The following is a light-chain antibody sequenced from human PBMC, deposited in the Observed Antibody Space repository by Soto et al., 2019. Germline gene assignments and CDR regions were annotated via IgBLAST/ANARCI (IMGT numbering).Light chain of an antibody. CDR3: MQGTFWPRLT. CDR2: KVS. V-gene: IGKV2-30*01. CDR1: QSLVYSDGNTY. J-gene: IGKJ4*01. Sequence: DVVMTQSPLSLPVTLGQPASISCRSSQSLVYSDGNTYLNWFHQRPGQSPRRLIYKVSNRYSGFPDRVSGSGSGSDFTPKISRVVAKDVGVYYCMQGTFWPRLTFGGGTKVEV.